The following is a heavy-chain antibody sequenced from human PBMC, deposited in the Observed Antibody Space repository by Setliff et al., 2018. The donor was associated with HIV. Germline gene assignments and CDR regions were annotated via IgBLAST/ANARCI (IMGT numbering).Heavy chain of an antibody. CDR3: ARLLNYYGNWFDP. CDR2: IYHSGST. J-gene: IGHJ5*02. CDR1: GYSNSSGYY. Sequence: LSLTCTVSGYSNSSGYYWGWIRQPPGKGLEWIGSIYHSGSTYYNPSFKSRVTISVDTSKNQFSLKLSSVTAADTAVYYCARLLNYYGNWFDPWGQGTLVTVSS. V-gene: IGHV4-38-2*02. D-gene: IGHD3-10*01.